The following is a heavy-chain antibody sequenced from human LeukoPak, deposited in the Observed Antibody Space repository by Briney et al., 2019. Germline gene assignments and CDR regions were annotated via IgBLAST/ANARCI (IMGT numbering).Heavy chain of an antibody. D-gene: IGHD3-10*01. CDR2: MNPNSGNT. CDR3: ARGLFGSFPYYYYYMDV. V-gene: IGHV1-8*01. CDR1: GYTFTRYD. Sequence: ASVKVSCKASGYTFTRYDINWVRQATGQGLEWMGWMNPNSGNTGYAQKFQGRVTMTRNTSISTAYMELSSLRSEDTAVYYCARGLFGSFPYYYYYMDVWGKGTTVTVSS. J-gene: IGHJ6*03.